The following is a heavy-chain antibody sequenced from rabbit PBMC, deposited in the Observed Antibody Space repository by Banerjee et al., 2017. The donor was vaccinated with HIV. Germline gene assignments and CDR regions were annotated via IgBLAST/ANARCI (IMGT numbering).Heavy chain of an antibody. J-gene: IGHJ2*01. CDR1: GFSFSNKYV. D-gene: IGHD1-1*01. CDR3: ARSDVGSSGYGAFDP. CDR2: INTISGDT. V-gene: IGHV1S45*01. Sequence: QEQLEESGGDLVKPEGSLTLTCTASGFSFSNKYVMCWVRQAPGKGLEWIACINTISGDTVYATWAKGRFTISKTSSTTVTLQMTSLTVADTATYFCARSDVGSSGYGAFDPWGPGTLVTVS.